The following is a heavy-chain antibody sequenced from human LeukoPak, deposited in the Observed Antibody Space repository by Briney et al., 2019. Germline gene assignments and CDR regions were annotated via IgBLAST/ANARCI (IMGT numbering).Heavy chain of an antibody. J-gene: IGHJ4*02. CDR1: GFTFSSYA. CDR3: AREMSGPNDY. D-gene: IGHD3-3*01. CDR2: ISYDGSNK. V-gene: IGHV3-30-3*01. Sequence: PGGSLRLSCAASGFTFSSYAMHWVRQAPGKGLEWVAVISYDGSNKYYADSVKGRFTISRDNSKNTLYLQMNSLRAEDTAVYYCAREMSGPNDYWGQGTLVTVSS.